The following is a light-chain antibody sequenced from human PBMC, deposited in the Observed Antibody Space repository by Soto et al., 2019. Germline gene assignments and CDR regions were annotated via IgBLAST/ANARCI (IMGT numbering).Light chain of an antibody. CDR1: SSDVGGYNY. CDR2: DVN. V-gene: IGLV2-14*03. J-gene: IGLJ2*01. Sequence: QSVLTQPASVSGSPGQSITISCTGTSSDVGGYNYVSWYQQHPGKAPKLMIYDVNNRPSGVSDRFSGSKSGNTASLTISGLQAEDEADYYCSSYTGSRTLVFGGGTKVTVL. CDR3: SSYTGSRTLV.